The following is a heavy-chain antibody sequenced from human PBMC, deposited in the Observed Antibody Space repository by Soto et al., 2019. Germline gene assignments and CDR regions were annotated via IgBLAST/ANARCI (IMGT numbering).Heavy chain of an antibody. CDR1: GFTFSSDS. CDR3: ARDGGRLRFLEWHPPLVRNKDV. J-gene: IGHJ6*02. CDR2: ISSSSSYI. V-gene: IGHV3-21*01. Sequence: PGGSLRLSCAASGFTFSSDSMNWVRQAPGKGLEWVSSISSSSSYIYYADSVKGRITISRDNAKNSLYLQMNSLRAEDTAVYYCARDGGRLRFLEWHPPLVRNKDVWGHGTTVTVSS. D-gene: IGHD3-3*01.